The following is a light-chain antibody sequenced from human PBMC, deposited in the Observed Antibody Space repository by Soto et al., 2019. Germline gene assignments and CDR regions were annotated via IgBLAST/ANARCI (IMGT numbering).Light chain of an antibody. Sequence: DIQMTQSPSSLSASVGDRVTITCRASQSISSYLNWYQQKPGKAPKLLIYTASTLQSGVPSRFRGSGSGTDFTLTISSLQPEDVATYYCQQSYNTPRRFTFGPGTKVDIK. CDR1: QSISSY. CDR2: TAS. J-gene: IGKJ3*01. V-gene: IGKV1-39*01. CDR3: QQSYNTPRRFT.